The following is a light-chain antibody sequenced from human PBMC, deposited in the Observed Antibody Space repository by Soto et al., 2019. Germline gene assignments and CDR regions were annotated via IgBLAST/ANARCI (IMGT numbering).Light chain of an antibody. CDR1: QSVSSS. CDR3: QQRGNWPWT. V-gene: IGKV3-11*01. J-gene: IGKJ1*01. Sequence: EIVLTQSPTTLSLSPGERATLSCRAIQSVSSSLAWYQQKLGQAPSLLIYDAPTRATGIPARFSGSGSGTDFTLTISSLEPEDFAVYYCQQRGNWPWTFGQGTKVEIK. CDR2: DAP.